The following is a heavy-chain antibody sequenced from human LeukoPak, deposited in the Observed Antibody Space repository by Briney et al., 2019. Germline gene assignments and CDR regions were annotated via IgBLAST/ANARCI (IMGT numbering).Heavy chain of an antibody. CDR3: ARVVGSGWYNVDY. V-gene: IGHV4-61*02. CDR2: IYTSGST. CDR1: GGSISSGSYY. Sequence: SQTLSLTCTVSGGSISSGSYYWSWIRQPAGKGLEWIGRIYTSGSTNYNPSLKSRVTISVDTSKNLFSLKLSSVTAADTAVYYCARVVGSGWYNVDYWGQGTLVTVSS. D-gene: IGHD6-19*01. J-gene: IGHJ4*02.